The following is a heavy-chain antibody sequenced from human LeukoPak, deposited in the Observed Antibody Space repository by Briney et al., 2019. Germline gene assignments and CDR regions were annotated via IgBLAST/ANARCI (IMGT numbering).Heavy chain of an antibody. Sequence: GGSLRLSCVASGLTFTYSDFNWIRQAPGKGLEWLSTITRSSSSLYYADSVKGRFTTSRDDAKDSVYLQMENLRVEDTAIYYCARNFDSWGQGTLVTVSS. CDR3: ARNFDS. CDR1: GLTFTYSD. J-gene: IGHJ4*02. CDR2: ITRSSSSL. V-gene: IGHV3-69-1*02.